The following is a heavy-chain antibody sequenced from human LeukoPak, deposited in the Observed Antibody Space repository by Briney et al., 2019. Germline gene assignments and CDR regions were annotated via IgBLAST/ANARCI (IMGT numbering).Heavy chain of an antibody. D-gene: IGHD6-19*01. CDR2: ISSSSSYI. Sequence: GGSLRLSCAASGFTFSSYAMHWVRQAPGKGLEWVSSISSSSSYIYYADSVKGRFTISRDNAKNSLYLQMNSLRAEDTAVYYCARRTYSSGWYNWFDPWGQGTLVTVSS. J-gene: IGHJ5*02. CDR3: ARRTYSSGWYNWFDP. CDR1: GFTFSSYA. V-gene: IGHV3-21*01.